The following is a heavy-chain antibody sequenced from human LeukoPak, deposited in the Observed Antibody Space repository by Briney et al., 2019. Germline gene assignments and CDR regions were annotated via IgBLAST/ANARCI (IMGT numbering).Heavy chain of an antibody. V-gene: IGHV4-34*01. J-gene: IGHJ6*02. D-gene: IGHD5-18*01. CDR2: VNHSGST. CDR1: GGSISSYY. Sequence: KPSETLSLTCTVSGGSISSYYWSWIRQPPGKGLEWIGEVNHSGSTNYNPSLKSRVTISVDTSKNQFSLKLSSVTAADTAVYYCARDPTTAMVGYYYYGMDVWGQGTTVTVSS. CDR3: ARDPTTAMVGYYYYGMDV.